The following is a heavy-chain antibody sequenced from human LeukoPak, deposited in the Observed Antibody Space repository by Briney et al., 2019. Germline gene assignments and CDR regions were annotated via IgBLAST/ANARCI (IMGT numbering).Heavy chain of an antibody. J-gene: IGHJ5*02. Sequence: GGSLGLSCDASGFTFSTYWMTWVRQAPGKGLEWVATIKQDGSEKYYMDSVKGRFIISRDNAKNSLHLQMNSLRAEDTAVYYCARGGVVRLGRLDPWGQGTLVTVSS. CDR1: GFTFSTYW. CDR3: ARGGVVRLGRLDP. D-gene: IGHD2-15*01. CDR2: IKQDGSEK. V-gene: IGHV3-7*01.